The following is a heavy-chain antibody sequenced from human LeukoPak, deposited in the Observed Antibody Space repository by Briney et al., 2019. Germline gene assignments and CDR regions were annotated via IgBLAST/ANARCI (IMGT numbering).Heavy chain of an antibody. CDR3: ARHYYGDVYYFDF. V-gene: IGHV4-59*08. CDR2: FYYSGTS. CDR1: GGSFSGYY. D-gene: IGHD3-16*01. J-gene: IGHJ4*02. Sequence: PSETLSLTCAVYGGSFSGYYWSWLRQPPGKGLEWIGYFYYSGTSRYNPSLKSRVTFSADTSENQFSLKLASVTAADTAVYYCARHYYGDVYYFDFWGQGTLVTVSS.